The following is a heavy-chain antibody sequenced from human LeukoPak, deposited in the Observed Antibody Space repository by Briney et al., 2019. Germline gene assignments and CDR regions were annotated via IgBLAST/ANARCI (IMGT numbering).Heavy chain of an antibody. CDR1: GFTFSDYY. J-gene: IGHJ4*02. Sequence: PGGSLRLSCTASGFTFSDYYMSWIRQAPGKGLEWVSYISGSSTYTNYADSVKGRFTISRDNAKNSLYLVMNSLRAEDTAVYYCARGHIASWYNVENWGQGTLVTVSS. CDR2: ISGSSTYT. D-gene: IGHD6-13*01. V-gene: IGHV3-11*06. CDR3: ARGHIASWYNVEN.